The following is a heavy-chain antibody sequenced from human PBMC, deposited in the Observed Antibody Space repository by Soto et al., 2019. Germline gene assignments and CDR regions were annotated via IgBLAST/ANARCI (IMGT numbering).Heavy chain of an antibody. J-gene: IGHJ3*02. CDR3: ARDCPYYYDSSGYQKDDAFDI. V-gene: IGHV3-21*01. Sequence: LRLSCAASGFTFSSYSMNWVRQAPGKGLEWVSSISSSSSYIYYADSVKGRFTISRDNAKNSLYLQMNSLRAEDTAVYYCARDCPYYYDSSGYQKDDAFDIWGQGTMVTVSS. CDR1: GFTFSSYS. D-gene: IGHD3-22*01. CDR2: ISSSSSYI.